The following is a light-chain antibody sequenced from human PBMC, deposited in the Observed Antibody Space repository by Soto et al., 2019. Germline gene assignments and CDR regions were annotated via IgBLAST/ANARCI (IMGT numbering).Light chain of an antibody. Sequence: QSVLTQPASVSWSPGQSITLSCTGNSSDVGAYDFVSWYQQHPDKAPKLMIYEVSNRPSGVSNRFSGSKSVNTATLTISGIQAEDEADYYCSSYTSSSARVFGTGTKVTVL. V-gene: IGLV2-14*03. CDR1: SSDVGAYDF. J-gene: IGLJ1*01. CDR2: EVS. CDR3: SSYTSSSARV.